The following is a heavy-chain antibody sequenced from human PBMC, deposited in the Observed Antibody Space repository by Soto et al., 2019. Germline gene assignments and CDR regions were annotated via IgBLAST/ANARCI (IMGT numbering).Heavy chain of an antibody. V-gene: IGHV3-74*01. Sequence: EVQLVESGGGLVQPGGSLRLSCAASGFTFSSFWMHWVRQTPAQGLVWVSRIISDGSSTRYADSVKGRFTVSRDNAKNTLYLQMNSLRAEDTAVYYCARENGHAFDIWGQGTMVTVSS. D-gene: IGHD2-8*01. CDR3: ARENGHAFDI. J-gene: IGHJ3*02. CDR1: GFTFSSFW. CDR2: IISDGSST.